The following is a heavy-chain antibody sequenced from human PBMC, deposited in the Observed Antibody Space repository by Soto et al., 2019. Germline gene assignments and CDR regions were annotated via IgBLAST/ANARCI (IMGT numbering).Heavy chain of an antibody. V-gene: IGHV4-59*08. CDR3: ASRNYYGSGSYHYYFDY. J-gene: IGHJ4*02. Sequence: SETLSLTCAVPGGSFTNYYWSWIRRPPGRGLEWIGYIYNTGSTNYNPSLKSRVTISVDTSKNQFSLKLSSVTAADTAVYYCASRNYYGSGSYHYYFDYWGQGTLVTVS. CDR2: IYNTGST. D-gene: IGHD3-10*01. CDR1: GGSFTNYY.